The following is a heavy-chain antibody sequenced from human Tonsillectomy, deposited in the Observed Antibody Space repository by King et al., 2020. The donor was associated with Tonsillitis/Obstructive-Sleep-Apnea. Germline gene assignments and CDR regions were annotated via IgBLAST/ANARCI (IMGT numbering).Heavy chain of an antibody. D-gene: IGHD3-16*01. CDR3: AWEGGAAFYI. CDR1: GFTLSSYS. Sequence: VQLVESGGGLVKPGGSLRLSCAASGFTLSSYSMNWVRQAPGKGLEWVSSISRGSSYIYYGESVKGRFTISRDNAKNSLYLQMDSRRAEDPAVYYCAWEGGAAFYIWGQGTMVTVSS. J-gene: IGHJ3*02. V-gene: IGHV3-21*01. CDR2: ISRGSSYI.